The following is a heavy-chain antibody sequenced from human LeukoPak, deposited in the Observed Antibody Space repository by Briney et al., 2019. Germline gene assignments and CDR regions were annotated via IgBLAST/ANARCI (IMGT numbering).Heavy chain of an antibody. CDR2: INPSGGST. V-gene: IGHV1-46*03. D-gene: IGHD3-22*01. CDR1: GYTFTSYY. Sequence: ASVKVSCKASGYTFTSYYMHWVRQAPGQGLEWMGIINPSGGSTSCAQKFQGRVTMTSDTSTRTVYMELSRLRSEDTDVYYCARGGKYYYYDSSGYGAFDIWGQGTMVTVSS. CDR3: ARGGKYYYYDSSGYGAFDI. J-gene: IGHJ3*02.